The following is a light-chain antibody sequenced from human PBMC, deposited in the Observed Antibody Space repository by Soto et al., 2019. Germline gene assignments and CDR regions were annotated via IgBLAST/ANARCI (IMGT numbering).Light chain of an antibody. Sequence: DIQMTQSPSSLSASVVDRVTITCRASQSIDSYLSWYQQKAVQAPKLLIYAASNLQRGVPSRFSGSGSGTEFTLTISNLQPDDFAVYYCQQSFSLPPTFGHGTKVDIK. CDR1: QSIDSY. CDR2: AAS. J-gene: IGKJ1*01. V-gene: IGKV1-39*01. CDR3: QQSFSLPPT.